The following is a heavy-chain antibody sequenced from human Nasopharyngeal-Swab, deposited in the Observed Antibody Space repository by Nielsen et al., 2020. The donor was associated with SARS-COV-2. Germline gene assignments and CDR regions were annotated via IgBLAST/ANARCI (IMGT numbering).Heavy chain of an antibody. V-gene: IGHV4-39*01. CDR3: ARHGCSSTSCSAFFYYYMDV. Sequence: GSLRLSCTVSGGSISSGGYYWSWIRQPPGKGLEWIGSAFYTGSTYYNPSLKSRVTISVDTSKNQFSLRLSSVTAADTAVYYCARHGCSSTSCSAFFYYYMDVWGKGTTVTVSS. CDR2: AFYTGST. CDR1: GGSISSGGYY. J-gene: IGHJ6*03. D-gene: IGHD2-2*01.